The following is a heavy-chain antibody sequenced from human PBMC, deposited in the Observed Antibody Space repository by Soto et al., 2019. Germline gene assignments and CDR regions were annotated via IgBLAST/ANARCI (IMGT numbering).Heavy chain of an antibody. CDR1: GGSFSGYY. Sequence: SETLSLTCAVYGGSFSGYYWTWIRQPPGKGLEWIGEITHSGSTNYNPSLKSRVTISVDTSKNQFSLNLNSVTAADTAVYYCARSSVRGWSYWGQGTLVTVSS. V-gene: IGHV4-34*01. CDR2: ITHSGST. J-gene: IGHJ4*02. CDR3: ARSSVRGWSY. D-gene: IGHD3-10*02.